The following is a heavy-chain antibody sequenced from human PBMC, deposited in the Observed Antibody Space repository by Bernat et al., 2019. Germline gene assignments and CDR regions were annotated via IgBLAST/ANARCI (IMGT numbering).Heavy chain of an antibody. V-gene: IGHV1-3*01. CDR1: GYTFIKYI. CDR2: INAGSGNT. D-gene: IGHD3-16*01. J-gene: IGHJ4*02. CDR3: AREDYIA. Sequence: QVQLVQSGAEVKKPGASVKVSCRASGYTFIKYIIHWVRQAPGQRLEWMGWINAGSGNTKYSQNFQGRVTITRDTSASTTYMELRSLRSDDTAVYYCAREDYIAWGQGTLVTVSS.